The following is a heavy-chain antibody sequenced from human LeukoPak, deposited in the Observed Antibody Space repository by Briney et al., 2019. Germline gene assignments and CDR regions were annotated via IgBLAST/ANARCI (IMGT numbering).Heavy chain of an antibody. J-gene: IGHJ3*02. CDR3: ARAENYGGIPTNAFDI. CDR1: GGTFSSYA. V-gene: IGHV1-2*02. D-gene: IGHD3-16*01. Sequence: ASVKVSCKASGGTFSSYAISWVRQAPGQGLEWMGWINPNSGGTNYAQKFQGRVTMTRDTSISTAYMELSRLRSDDTAVYYCARAENYGGIPTNAFDIWGQGTMVTVSS. CDR2: INPNSGGT.